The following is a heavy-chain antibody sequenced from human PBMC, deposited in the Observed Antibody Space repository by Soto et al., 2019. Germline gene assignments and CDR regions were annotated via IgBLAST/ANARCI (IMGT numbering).Heavy chain of an antibody. CDR3: ARRYSSGFDY. Sequence: PSETLXLTCTVSGGSISSYYWSWIRQPPGKGLEWIGYIYYSGSTNYNPSLKSRVTISVDTSKNQFSLKLSSVTAADTAVYYCARRYSSGFDYWGQGTLVTVSS. J-gene: IGHJ4*02. V-gene: IGHV4-59*01. D-gene: IGHD6-19*01. CDR2: IYYSGST. CDR1: GGSISSYY.